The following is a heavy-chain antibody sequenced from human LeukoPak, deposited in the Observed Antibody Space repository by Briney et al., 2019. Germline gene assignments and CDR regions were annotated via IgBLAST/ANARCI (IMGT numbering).Heavy chain of an antibody. CDR3: AKVPSDYEPDLDY. V-gene: IGHV1-8*01. CDR2: MNPNSGNT. J-gene: IGHJ4*02. D-gene: IGHD5-12*01. CDR1: GYTFTSYD. Sequence: ASVKVSCKASGYTFTSYDINWVRQATGQGLEWMGWMNPNSGNTGYAQKFQGRVTMTRNTSISTAYMELSSLRSEDTAVYYCAKVPSDYEPDLDYWGQGTLVTVSS.